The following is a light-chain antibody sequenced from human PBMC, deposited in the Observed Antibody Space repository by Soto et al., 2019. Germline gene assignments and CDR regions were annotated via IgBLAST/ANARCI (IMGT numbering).Light chain of an antibody. CDR1: QSISSY. V-gene: IGKV1-39*01. Sequence: DFQMTQSPSSLSASVGDRVTITCRASQSISSYLNWYQQKPGKAPKLLIYAASSLQSGVPSRFVGSGSETEFNLTISSLQPGDFATYFCQQTYGSLYTFVQGSEREIK. CDR3: QQTYGSLYT. J-gene: IGKJ2*01. CDR2: AAS.